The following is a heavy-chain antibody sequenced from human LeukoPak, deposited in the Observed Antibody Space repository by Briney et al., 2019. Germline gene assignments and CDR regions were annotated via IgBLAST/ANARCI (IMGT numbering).Heavy chain of an antibody. CDR2: IIPIFGTA. V-gene: IGHV1-69*06. J-gene: IGHJ4*02. CDR1: GGTFSSYA. Sequence: SVKVSCKASGGTFSSYAISWVRQAPGQGLEWMGGIIPIFGTANYAQKFQGRVTITADKSTSTAYMELSSLRSEDTAVYYCARGREPKEYYFDYWGQGTLVTVSS. D-gene: IGHD1-14*01. CDR3: ARGREPKEYYFDY.